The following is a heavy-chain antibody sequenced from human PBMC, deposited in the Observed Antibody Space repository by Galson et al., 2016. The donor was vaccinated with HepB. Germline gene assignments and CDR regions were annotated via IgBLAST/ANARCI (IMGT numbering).Heavy chain of an antibody. CDR3: AKDVWRGSGTDYYGMDV. CDR2: ISYDGSAK. V-gene: IGHV3-30*18. J-gene: IGHJ6*02. CDR1: GFTFSSYG. Sequence: SLRLSCAAYGFTFSSYGMHWVRQAPGKGLEWVAVISYDGSAKYYADSVKGRFTISRDNSKNTLYLQMSSLRAEDTAVYYCAKDVWRGSGTDYYGMDVWGQGTTVTVSS. D-gene: IGHD1-1*01.